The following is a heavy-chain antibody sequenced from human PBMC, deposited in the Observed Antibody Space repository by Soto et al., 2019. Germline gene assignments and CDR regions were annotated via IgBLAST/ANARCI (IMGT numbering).Heavy chain of an antibody. V-gene: IGHV4-39*07. J-gene: IGHJ5*02. CDR3: VRDGTKTLRDWFDP. Sequence: PSETLSLTCTVSGGSISSSSYYWGWIRQPPGKGLEWIGRTYATGTTDYNPSLKSRVMMSVDTSKKQFSLKLRSVTAADTAVYYCVRDGTKTLRDWFDPWGQGISVTVSS. CDR1: GGSISSSSYY. D-gene: IGHD1-1*01. CDR2: TYATGTT.